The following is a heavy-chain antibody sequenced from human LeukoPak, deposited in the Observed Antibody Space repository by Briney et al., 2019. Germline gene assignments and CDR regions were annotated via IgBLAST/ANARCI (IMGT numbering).Heavy chain of an antibody. CDR1: GFTLSSYS. D-gene: IGHD3-9*01. CDR3: ARDQAGTGCDY. CDR2: ISSSANSI. J-gene: IGHJ4*02. V-gene: IGHV3-48*01. Sequence: GGSLRLSCAASGFTLSSYSMHWVRQAPGKGLEWVSYISSSANSIQYAESVKGRFTISRDNAKNSLFLQMNSLRAEDTAVYYCARDQAGTGCDYWGQGTLVTVSS.